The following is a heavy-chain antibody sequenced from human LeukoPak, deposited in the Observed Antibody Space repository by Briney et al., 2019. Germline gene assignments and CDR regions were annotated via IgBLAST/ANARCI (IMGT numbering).Heavy chain of an antibody. CDR1: AFTFYSMC. J-gene: IGHJ4*02. CDR2: ISSSSSYI. D-gene: IGHD5-12*01. V-gene: IGHV3-21*01. CDR3: ARGGHIVATGGDDY. Sequence: LCFSGAASAFTFYSMCLNWVRQGQGQELVWSISSSSSYIYYADSVKGRFTISRDNAKNSLYLQMNSLRAEDTAVYYCARGGHIVATGGDDYWGQGTLVTVSS.